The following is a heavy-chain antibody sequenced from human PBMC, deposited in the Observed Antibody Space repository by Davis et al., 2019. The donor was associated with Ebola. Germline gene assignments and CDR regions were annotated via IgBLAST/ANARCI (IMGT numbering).Heavy chain of an antibody. CDR1: GDSVSSNSAA. Sequence: MPSETLSLTCAISGDSVSSNSAAWNWIRQSPSRGLEWLGRTYYRSKWYNDYAVSVKSRITINPDTSKNQFSLKLSSVTAADTAVYYCARFLRIVVVVAATGWFDPWGQGTLVTVSS. CDR3: ARFLRIVVVVAATGWFDP. D-gene: IGHD2-15*01. V-gene: IGHV6-1*01. CDR2: TYYRSKWYN. J-gene: IGHJ5*02.